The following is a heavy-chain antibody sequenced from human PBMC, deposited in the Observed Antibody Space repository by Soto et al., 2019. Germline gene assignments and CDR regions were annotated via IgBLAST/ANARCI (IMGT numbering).Heavy chain of an antibody. CDR1: GYTFITYA. CDR2: INAYNGNT. D-gene: IGHD4-17*01. V-gene: IGHV1-18*01. J-gene: IGHJ4*02. Sequence: ASVKVSCKASGYTFITYAISWVRQAPGEGLEWMGWINAYNGNTNSAQKFQGRLTMTTDTSTSTAYMELRSLKSDDTAVYFCPRGPFMTTVVTSYNYWGQGTLVTVSS. CDR3: PRGPFMTTVVTSYNY.